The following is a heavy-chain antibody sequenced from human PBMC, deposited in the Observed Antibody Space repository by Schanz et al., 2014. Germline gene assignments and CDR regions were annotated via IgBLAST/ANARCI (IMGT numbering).Heavy chain of an antibody. CDR3: ARDVGGCSSSTSCYAFEI. D-gene: IGHD2-2*01. V-gene: IGHV4-59*01. CDR1: GGSFNNFH. Sequence: QVQLQESGPGLVKPSATLSLTCTASGGSFNNFHWSWIRQPPGMGLEWLGYIYSSGNTNYNPSLKRRVTISRDTSKNQFSLTLTSVAASDTAVYYCARDVGGCSSSTSCYAFEIWGQGTMVTVSS. CDR2: IYSSGNT. J-gene: IGHJ3*02.